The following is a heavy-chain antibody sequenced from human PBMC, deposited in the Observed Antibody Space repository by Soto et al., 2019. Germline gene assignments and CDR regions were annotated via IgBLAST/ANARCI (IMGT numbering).Heavy chain of an antibody. Sequence: EVQLVESGGGLVQPGGSLRLSCVTSGLNFSDHYMDWVRQAPGKGLEWVGRARNRVNGYTTSYAASVKGRFTVSRDDSKTSLYLQMNSLKTEDTAVYYCARDTGDYWRQGTLVTVSS. V-gene: IGHV3-72*01. CDR2: ARNRVNGYTT. CDR3: ARDTGDY. J-gene: IGHJ4*02. CDR1: GLNFSDHY.